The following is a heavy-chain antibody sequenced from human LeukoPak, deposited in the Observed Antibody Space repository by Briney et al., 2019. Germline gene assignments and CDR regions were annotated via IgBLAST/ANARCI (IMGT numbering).Heavy chain of an antibody. CDR2: IYYSGST. V-gene: IGHV4-59*01. CDR3: ARDFGDYGANWFDP. D-gene: IGHD4-17*01. Sequence: SETLSLTCTVSGGSISSYYWSWIRQPAGKGLEWIGYIYYSGSTNYNPSLKSRVTISVDTSKNQFSLKLSSVTAADTAVYYCARDFGDYGANWFDPWGQGTLVTVSS. CDR1: GGSISSYY. J-gene: IGHJ5*02.